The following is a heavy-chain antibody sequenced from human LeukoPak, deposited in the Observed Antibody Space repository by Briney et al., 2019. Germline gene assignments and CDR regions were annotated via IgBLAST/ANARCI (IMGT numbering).Heavy chain of an antibody. J-gene: IGHJ3*02. CDR2: ISGSGGST. CDR1: GFTFSSYA. CDR3: AKELPYSSSWYDRLDI. D-gene: IGHD6-13*01. Sequence: GGSLRLSCAASGFTFSSYAMSWVRQAPGKGLEWVSAISGSGGSTYYADSVKGRLTISRDNSKNTLYLQMNSLRAEDTAVYYCAKELPYSSSWYDRLDIWGQGTMVTVSS. V-gene: IGHV3-23*01.